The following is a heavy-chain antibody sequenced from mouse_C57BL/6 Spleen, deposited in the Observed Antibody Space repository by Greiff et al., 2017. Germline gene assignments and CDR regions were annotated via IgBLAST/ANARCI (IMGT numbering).Heavy chain of an antibody. J-gene: IGHJ3*01. CDR1: GYTFTSYW. Sequence: VQLQQPGAELVMPGASVKLSCKASGYTFTSYWMHWVKQRPGQGLEWIGKIDPSDSYTNSNQKFKGKSTLTVDKSSSTAYMQLSSLTSEDSAVYDCARSFDYSAWFAYWGQATLVTVSA. CDR2: IDPSDSYT. D-gene: IGHD1-1*02. V-gene: IGHV1-69*01. CDR3: ARSFDYSAWFAY.